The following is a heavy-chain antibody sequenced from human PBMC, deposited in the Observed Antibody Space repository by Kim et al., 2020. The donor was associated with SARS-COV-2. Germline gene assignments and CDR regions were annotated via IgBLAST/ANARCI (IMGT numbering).Heavy chain of an antibody. CDR3: ARDGVWFGEFHINY. Sequence: GGSLRLSCAASGFTFSSYWMSWVRQAPGKGLEWVANIKQDGSEKYYVDSVKGRFTISRDNAKNSLYLQMNSLRAEDTAVYYCARDGVWFGEFHINYWGQGTLVTVSS. J-gene: IGHJ4*02. D-gene: IGHD3-10*01. CDR2: IKQDGSEK. V-gene: IGHV3-7*03. CDR1: GFTFSSYW.